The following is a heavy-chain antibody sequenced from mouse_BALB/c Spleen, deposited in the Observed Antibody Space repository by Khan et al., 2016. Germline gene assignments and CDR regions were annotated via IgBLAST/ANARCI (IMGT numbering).Heavy chain of an antibody. V-gene: IGHV14-3*02. Sequence: VQLKQSGAELVKPGASVKLSCTASGFNIKDTYMHWVKQRPEQGLEWIGRIDPANGNTKYDPKFQGKATITADTSSNTAYLQLSSLTSEDTAGYYCAGTYFDVWGAGTTVTVSS. CDR3: AGTYFDV. J-gene: IGHJ1*01. CDR1: GFNIKDTY. D-gene: IGHD3-3*01. CDR2: IDPANGNT.